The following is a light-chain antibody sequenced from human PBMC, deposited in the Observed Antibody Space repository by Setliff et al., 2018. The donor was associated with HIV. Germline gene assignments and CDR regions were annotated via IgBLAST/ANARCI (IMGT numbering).Light chain of an antibody. CDR3: QSYDSSLSAVV. CDR1: SSNIGAGYD. V-gene: IGLV1-40*01. Sequence: QSVLTQLPSVSGAPGQRVTISCTGSSSNIGAGYDVHWYQQLPGTAPKLLIYGNSNRPSGVPDRFSGSKSGTSASLAITGLQAEDEADYYCQSYDSSLSAVVFGGGTKVTV. J-gene: IGLJ2*01. CDR2: GNS.